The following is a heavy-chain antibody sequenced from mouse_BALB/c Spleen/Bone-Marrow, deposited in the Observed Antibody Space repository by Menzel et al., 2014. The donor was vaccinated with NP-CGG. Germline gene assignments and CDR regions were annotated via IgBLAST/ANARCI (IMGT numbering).Heavy chain of an antibody. CDR3: ARGDYYGSSFYWYFDV. V-gene: IGHV5-6-5*01. CDR2: ISSGGST. Sequence: EVKVVDSGGGLVKPGGSLKLSCAASGFTFSSYAMSWVRQTPEKRLEWVASISSGGSTYYPDSVKGRFTISRDNARNILYLQMSSLRSEDTAMYYCARGDYYGSSFYWYFDVWGAGTTVTVSS. D-gene: IGHD1-1*01. CDR1: GFTFSSYA. J-gene: IGHJ1*01.